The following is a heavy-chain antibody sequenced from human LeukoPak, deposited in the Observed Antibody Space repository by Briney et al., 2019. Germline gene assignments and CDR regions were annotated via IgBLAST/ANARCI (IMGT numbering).Heavy chain of an antibody. CDR2: IFHSGNT. CDR1: GGAISSGGYY. J-gene: IGHJ4*02. V-gene: IGHV4-31*03. Sequence: PSQTLSLTCTVSGGAISSGGYYWNWIRQHPGMGLEWVGYIFHSGNTYYNPSLRGRVTISVDTSKNQFSLKLNSVTAADTAVYYCAREAATTGYFDYWGQGTLVTVSS. CDR3: AREAATTGYFDY. D-gene: IGHD1-1*01.